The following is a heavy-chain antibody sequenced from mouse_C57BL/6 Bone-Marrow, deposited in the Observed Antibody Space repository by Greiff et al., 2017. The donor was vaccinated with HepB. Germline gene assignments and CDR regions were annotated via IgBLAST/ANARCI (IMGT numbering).Heavy chain of an antibody. V-gene: IGHV10-3*01. D-gene: IGHD2-1*01. Sequence: EVQVVESGGGLVQPKGSLKLSCAASGFTFNTYAMHWVRQAPGKGLEWVARIRSKSSNYATYYADSVKDRFTISRDDSQSMLYLQMNNLKTEDTAMYYCVREEGFRNQAWFAYWGQGTLVTVSA. CDR2: IRSKSSNYAT. CDR1: GFTFNTYA. J-gene: IGHJ3*01. CDR3: VREEGFRNQAWFAY.